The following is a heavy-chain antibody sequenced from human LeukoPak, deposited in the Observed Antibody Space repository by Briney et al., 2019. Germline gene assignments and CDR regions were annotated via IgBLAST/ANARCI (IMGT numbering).Heavy chain of an antibody. CDR2: IYYSGST. J-gene: IGHJ4*02. D-gene: IGHD3-10*01. Sequence: SETLSLTCTVSGGSISTYYWSWIRQSPGKGLEWIGNIYYSGSTNYNPSLKSRVTISLDTSNNQFSLKLSSVTAADTAVYYCARANQLVWGYYFDYWGKGTLVTVSS. CDR1: GGSISTYY. CDR3: ARANQLVWGYYFDY. V-gene: IGHV4-59*01.